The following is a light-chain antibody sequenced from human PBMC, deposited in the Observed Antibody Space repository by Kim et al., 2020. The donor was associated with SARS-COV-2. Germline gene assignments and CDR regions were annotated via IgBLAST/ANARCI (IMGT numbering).Light chain of an antibody. V-gene: IGLV1-47*01. Sequence: GQRITISCSGSSSNIGSDYAYWYQQLPGPAPKVLIYRSNQRLSGVPDRFSGSKSDTSASLAISGLRSEDEGDYYCASWDDSLSGLVFGGGTKLTVL. CDR3: ASWDDSLSGLV. CDR2: RSN. J-gene: IGLJ2*01. CDR1: SSNIGSDY.